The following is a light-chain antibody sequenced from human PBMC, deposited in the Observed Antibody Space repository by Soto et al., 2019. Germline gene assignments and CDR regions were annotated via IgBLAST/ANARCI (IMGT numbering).Light chain of an antibody. CDR3: QQYNSYPWT. CDR1: QTISSW. J-gene: IGKJ1*01. V-gene: IGKV1-5*03. CDR2: KAS. Sequence: DIQMTQSPSTLSASVGDRVTITCRASQTISSWLAWYQQKPGKAPKLLIYKASYLESGVPSRFSGSGSGTEFTLTISSLQPDDFATYYCQQYNSYPWTFGQGTKV.